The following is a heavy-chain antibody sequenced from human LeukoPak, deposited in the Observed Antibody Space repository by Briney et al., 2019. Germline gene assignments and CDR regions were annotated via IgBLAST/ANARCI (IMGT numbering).Heavy chain of an antibody. CDR3: ARDLGNIAVAGTPNWFDP. CDR1: GYTFTSYY. J-gene: IGHJ5*02. V-gene: IGHV1-46*01. D-gene: IGHD6-19*01. CDR2: INPSGGST. Sequence: ASVKVSCKASGYTFTSYYMHWVRQAPGQGLEWMGIINPSGGSTSYAQKFQGRVTMTRDTSTSTVYMELSSLRSEDTAVYYCARDLGNIAVAGTPNWFDPWGQEPWSPSPQ.